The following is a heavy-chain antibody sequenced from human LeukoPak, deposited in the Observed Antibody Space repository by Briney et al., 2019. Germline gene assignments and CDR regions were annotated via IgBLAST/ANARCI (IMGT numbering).Heavy chain of an antibody. D-gene: IGHD2-2*01. CDR1: GYTFTSYD. Sequence: ASVKVSCKASGYTFTSYDINWVRQATGQGLEWMGWMNPNSGNTGYAQKFQGRATMTRNTSISTAYMELSSLRSEDTAVYYCARAGCSSTSCYAAYYYYGMDVWGQGTTVTVSS. CDR3: ARAGCSSTSCYAAYYYYGMDV. CDR2: MNPNSGNT. J-gene: IGHJ6*02. V-gene: IGHV1-8*01.